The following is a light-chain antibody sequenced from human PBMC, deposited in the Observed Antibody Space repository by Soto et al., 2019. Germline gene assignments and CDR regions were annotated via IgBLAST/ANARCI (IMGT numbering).Light chain of an antibody. CDR3: QQRSNWIT. CDR1: QSVSSY. CDR2: DAS. V-gene: IGKV3-11*01. Sequence: EIVLTQSPATLSLSPGETATLSCRASQSVSSYLAWYQHKPGQAPRLLIYDASNRAPGIPAMFSGSGSGTDFTLTISSLEPEYFAVYYCQQRSNWITFGQGTRLEIE. J-gene: IGKJ5*01.